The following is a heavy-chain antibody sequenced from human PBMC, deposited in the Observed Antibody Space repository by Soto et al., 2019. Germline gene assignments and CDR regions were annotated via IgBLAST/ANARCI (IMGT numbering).Heavy chain of an antibody. CDR1: GGSISSGGYY. CDR2: IYYSGST. CDR3: ARAPIYGGNSE. V-gene: IGHV4-31*03. Sequence: QVQLQESGPGLVKPSQTLSLTCTVSGGSISSGGYYWSWIRQHPGKGLEWIGYIYYSGSTYYNPYLRIRVAISVDTSKNQFSLKLSSVTAADAAVYYCARAPIYGGNSEWGQGTLVTVSS. D-gene: IGHD4-17*01. J-gene: IGHJ4*02.